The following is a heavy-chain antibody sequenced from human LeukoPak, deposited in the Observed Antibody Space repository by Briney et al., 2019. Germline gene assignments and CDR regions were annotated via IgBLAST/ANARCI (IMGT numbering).Heavy chain of an antibody. CDR2: ITTYNGNT. Sequence: ASVKPSCKASGYTFTSYGITWVRQAPGQGLEWMGWITTYNGNTYYTKNFQGRVTMTADTSTSTAYMEVRSLRSDDTAVYYCARLSPPIASFCSGGTCYSGGFDPWGQGTLVTVSS. J-gene: IGHJ5*02. CDR3: ARLSPPIASFCSGGTCYSGGFDP. CDR1: GYTFTSYG. D-gene: IGHD2-15*01. V-gene: IGHV1-18*01.